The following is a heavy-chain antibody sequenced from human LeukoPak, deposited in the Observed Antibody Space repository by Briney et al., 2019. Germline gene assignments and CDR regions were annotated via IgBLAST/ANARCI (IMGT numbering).Heavy chain of an antibody. Sequence: SETLSLTCTVSGYSISSGYYWGWIRQPPGKGLEGIGSIYHSGSTYYNPSLKSRVTISVDTSKNQFSLKLSSVTAADTAVYYCARGDGGYSYGQNPYFAYWGQGTLVTVSS. V-gene: IGHV4-38-2*02. CDR2: IYHSGST. D-gene: IGHD5-18*01. CDR1: GYSISSGYY. J-gene: IGHJ4*02. CDR3: ARGDGGYSYGQNPYFAY.